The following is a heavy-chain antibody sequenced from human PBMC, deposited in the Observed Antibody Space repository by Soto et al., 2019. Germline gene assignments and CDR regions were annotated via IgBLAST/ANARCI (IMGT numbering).Heavy chain of an antibody. V-gene: IGHV3-9*01. CDR3: AKDIREYSSSYDAFDI. Sequence: EVQLVESGGGLVQPGRSLRLSCAASGFTFDDYAMHWVRQAPGKGLEWVSGISWNSGSIGYVDSVKGRFTISRDNAKNSLYLQMNSLRAEDTALYYCAKDIREYSSSYDAFDIWGQGTMVTVSS. D-gene: IGHD6-6*01. CDR2: ISWNSGSI. J-gene: IGHJ3*02. CDR1: GFTFDDYA.